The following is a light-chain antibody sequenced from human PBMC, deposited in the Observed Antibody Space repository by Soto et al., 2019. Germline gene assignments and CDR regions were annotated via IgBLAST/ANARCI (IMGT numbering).Light chain of an antibody. CDR3: QSYDSSLSTYV. CDR2: GNT. J-gene: IGLJ1*01. V-gene: IGLV1-40*01. CDR1: SSRIGTTYD. Sequence: QSVLTQPRSVPGAPGQRVTISCTGSSSRIGTTYDVHWYQQLPGAAPKLLIYGNTNRPSGVPDRFSGSRSGTSLSLVITGLQAEDEADYYCQSYDSSLSTYVLGTGTKVTVL.